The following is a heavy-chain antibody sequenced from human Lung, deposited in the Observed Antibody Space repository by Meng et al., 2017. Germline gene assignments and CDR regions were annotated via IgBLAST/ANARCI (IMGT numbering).Heavy chain of an antibody. CDR3: ARGPGAVRSPYYFDY. CDR2: INPTSGDT. V-gene: IGHV1-2*06. CDR1: GYSFTAYY. D-gene: IGHD2-15*01. J-gene: IGHJ4*02. Sequence: QVQLVQSGAEGKKPGASVKVSCKASGYSFTAYYMHWVRQGPGQGLEWMGRINPTSGDTRYAQKFQGRVTMTRDTAISTAYMELSSLIFDDTAVYYCARGPGAVRSPYYFDYWGQGTLVTVSS.